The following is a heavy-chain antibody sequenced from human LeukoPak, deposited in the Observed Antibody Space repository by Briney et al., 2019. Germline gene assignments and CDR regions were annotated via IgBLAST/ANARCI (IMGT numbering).Heavy chain of an antibody. CDR1: GGTVSSFY. V-gene: IGHV4-59*08. Sequence: SETLSLTCTVYGGTVSSFYWSWIRQPPGRGLEWIGYIYYSGTTNYNPSRKSRVTISVDMSKTQFSLKLTSVTAADTAVYYCARHLSRAFDIWGQGTMVTVSS. J-gene: IGHJ3*02. CDR2: IYYSGTT. D-gene: IGHD3-9*01. CDR3: ARHLSRAFDI.